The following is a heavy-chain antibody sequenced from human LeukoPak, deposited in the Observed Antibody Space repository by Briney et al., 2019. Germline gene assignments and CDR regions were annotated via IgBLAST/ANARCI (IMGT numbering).Heavy chain of an antibody. V-gene: IGHV4-39*07. CDR3: ARGPGVVVVASSRRYYMDV. Sequence: SQTLSLTCTVSGGSISSGSYYWSWIRQPPGKGLEWIGEINHSGSTNYNPSLKSRVTISVDTSKNQFSLKLSSVTAADTAVYYCARGPGVVVVASSRRYYMDVWGKGTTVTVSS. CDR1: GGSISSGSYY. D-gene: IGHD2-15*01. CDR2: INHSGST. J-gene: IGHJ6*03.